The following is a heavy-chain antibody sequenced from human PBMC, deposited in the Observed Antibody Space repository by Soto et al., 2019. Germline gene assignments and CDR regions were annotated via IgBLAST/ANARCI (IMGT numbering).Heavy chain of an antibody. D-gene: IGHD5-12*01. Sequence: QVQLVQSGAEVKKPGSSVTVSCKASGGTFSSYTISWVRQAPGQGLEWMGGIIPIFGTANYAQKFQGRVTIPADESTSAAYMELRSLRSEYTAVYYCARGNHRWLQLWYFDLWGRGPLVTVSS. CDR1: GGTFSSYT. CDR2: IIPIFGTA. J-gene: IGHJ2*01. CDR3: ARGNHRWLQLWYFDL. V-gene: IGHV1-69*12.